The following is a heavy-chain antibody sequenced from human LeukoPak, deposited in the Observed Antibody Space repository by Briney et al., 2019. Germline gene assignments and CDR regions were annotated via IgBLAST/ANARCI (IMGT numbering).Heavy chain of an antibody. CDR1: GFTFSSYE. CDR2: ISSSGSTI. Sequence: GGSLKLSCAASGFTFSSYEMNWVRQAPGKGLEWVSYISSSGSTIYYADSVKGRFTISRDNAKNSLYLQMNSLRAEDTAVYYCARDERHYDSSGYYSKLFDYWGQGTLVTVSS. D-gene: IGHD3-22*01. J-gene: IGHJ4*02. V-gene: IGHV3-48*03. CDR3: ARDERHYDSSGYYSKLFDY.